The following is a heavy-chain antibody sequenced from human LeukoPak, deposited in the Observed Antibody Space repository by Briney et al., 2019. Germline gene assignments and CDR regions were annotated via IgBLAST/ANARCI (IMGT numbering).Heavy chain of an antibody. CDR3: ARDKVVTAISSFDY. D-gene: IGHD2-21*02. J-gene: IGHJ4*02. V-gene: IGHV3-33*01. Sequence: GRSLRLSCAASGFNFNNYAMHWVRQAPGKGLQWVAVIRFDGINKYYADFVKGRFTISRDKSKSTLFLVMNSLRVEDTGVYYCARDKVVTAISSFDYWGQGTLVTVSS. CDR2: IRFDGINK. CDR1: GFNFNNYA.